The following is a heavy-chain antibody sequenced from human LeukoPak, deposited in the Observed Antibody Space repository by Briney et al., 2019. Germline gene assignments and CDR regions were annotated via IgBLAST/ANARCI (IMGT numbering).Heavy chain of an antibody. V-gene: IGHV1-18*01. CDR3: AVRNRSSWSPFDF. Sequence: EASVKVSCKASAYTFTNYGISWVRQAPGQGLEWMGWISAYNGDTNYAQKLQGRVTMTTDTSTSTAYMELRSLRSDDTAVYYCAVRNRSSWSPFDFWGQGTLVTASS. CDR1: AYTFTNYG. D-gene: IGHD6-13*01. J-gene: IGHJ4*02. CDR2: ISAYNGDT.